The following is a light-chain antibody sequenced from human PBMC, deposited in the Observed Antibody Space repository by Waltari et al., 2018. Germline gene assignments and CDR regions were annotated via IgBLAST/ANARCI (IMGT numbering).Light chain of an antibody. CDR1: SSAVGSYNL. V-gene: IGLV2-23*01. CDR3: CSYAGTSTYV. Sequence: QSALTQPASVSGSPGQPITISCTGTSSAVGSYNLVSWYQQHPGKAPKLMIYEGTKWPSGISNRFSGSKSGNTASLTISGLQAEDEADYYCCSYAGTSTYVFGTGTKVTVL. J-gene: IGLJ1*01. CDR2: EGT.